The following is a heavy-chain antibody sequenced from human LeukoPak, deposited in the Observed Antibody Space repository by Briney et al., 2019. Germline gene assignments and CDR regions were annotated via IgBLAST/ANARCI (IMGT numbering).Heavy chain of an antibody. Sequence: GGSLRLSCAASGFTFSSYSMNWVRQAPGKGLEWVSSISSSSSYIYYVDSVKGRFTISRDNAKNSLYLQMNSLRAEDTAVYYCRGVSEYYYYYYMDVWGKGTTVTVSS. CDR1: GFTFSSYS. CDR2: ISSSSSYI. V-gene: IGHV3-21*04. D-gene: IGHD3-3*02. J-gene: IGHJ6*03. CDR3: RGVSEYYYYYYMDV.